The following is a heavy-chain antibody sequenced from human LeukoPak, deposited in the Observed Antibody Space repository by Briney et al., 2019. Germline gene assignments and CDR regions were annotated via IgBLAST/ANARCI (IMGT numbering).Heavy chain of an antibody. CDR1: GGSISSYY. V-gene: IGHV4-59*01. Sequence: SETLSLTCTVSGGSISSYYWSWIRQPPGKGLEWIGYIYYSGSTNYNPSLKSRVTISVDTSKNQFSLKLSSVTAADTAVYYCASVQIEYSSSPGAFDIWGQGTMVTVSS. J-gene: IGHJ3*02. D-gene: IGHD6-6*01. CDR2: IYYSGST. CDR3: ASVQIEYSSSPGAFDI.